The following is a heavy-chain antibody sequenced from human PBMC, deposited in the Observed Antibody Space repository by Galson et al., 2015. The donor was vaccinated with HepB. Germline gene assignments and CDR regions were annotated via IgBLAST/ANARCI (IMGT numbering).Heavy chain of an antibody. Sequence: SVKVSCKASGGTFNNYAISWVRQAPGQGLQWMGGIIPIFGTANYAQKFQGRVTVTADKSTSTAYMELSSLRSEDTAVYYCASYYCSRTSCYAQFEWWGQGTLVTVSS. V-gene: IGHV1-69*06. CDR2: IIPIFGTA. J-gene: IGHJ4*02. CDR1: GGTFNNYA. CDR3: ASYYCSRTSCYAQFEW. D-gene: IGHD2-2*01.